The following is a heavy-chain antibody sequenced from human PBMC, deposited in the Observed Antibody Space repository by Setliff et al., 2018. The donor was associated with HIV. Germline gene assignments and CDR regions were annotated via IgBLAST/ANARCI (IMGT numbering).Heavy chain of an antibody. CDR2: ISGSGGST. D-gene: IGHD3-3*01. CDR3: ARERLRFLEWLPLDY. Sequence: GGSLRLSCAASGFAFSSYAMSWVRQAPGKGLELVSAISGSGGSTYYADSVKGRFTISRDNSKNTLYLQMNSLRAEDTAVYYCARERLRFLEWLPLDYWGQGTLVTVSS. V-gene: IGHV3-23*01. CDR1: GFAFSSYA. J-gene: IGHJ4*02.